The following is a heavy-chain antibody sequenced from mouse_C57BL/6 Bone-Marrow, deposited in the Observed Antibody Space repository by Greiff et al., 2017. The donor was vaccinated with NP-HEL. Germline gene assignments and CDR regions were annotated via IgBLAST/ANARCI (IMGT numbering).Heavy chain of an antibody. V-gene: IGHV14-3*01. Sequence: EVKVVESVAELVRPGASVKLSCTASGFNIKNTYMHWVKQRPEQGLEWIGRIDPANGNTKYAPKFQGKATITADTSSNTAYLQLSSLTSEDTAIYYCARSPDGYYPAWFAYWGQGTLVTVSA. D-gene: IGHD2-3*01. CDR3: ARSPDGYYPAWFAY. CDR1: GFNIKNTY. CDR2: IDPANGNT. J-gene: IGHJ3*01.